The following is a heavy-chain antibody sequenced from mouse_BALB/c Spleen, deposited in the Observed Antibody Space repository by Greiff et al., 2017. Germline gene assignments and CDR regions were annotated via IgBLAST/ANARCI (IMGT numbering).Heavy chain of an antibody. CDR2: IWAGGST. J-gene: IGHJ2*01. CDR3: ARERPNYAFDY. V-gene: IGHV2-9*02. D-gene: IGHD2-1*01. CDR1: GFSLTSYG. Sequence: LQESGPGLVAPSQSLSITCTVSGFSLTSYGVHWVRQPPGKGLEWLGVIWAGGSTNYNSALMSRLSISKDNSKSQVFLKMNSLQTDDTAKYYCARERPNYAFDYWGQGTTLTVSS.